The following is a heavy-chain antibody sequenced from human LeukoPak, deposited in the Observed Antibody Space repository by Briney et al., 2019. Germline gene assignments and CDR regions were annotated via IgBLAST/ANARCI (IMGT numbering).Heavy chain of an antibody. J-gene: IGHJ4*02. CDR3: ARDIGVGSSGYYGYFDY. V-gene: IGHV3-30*03. D-gene: IGHD3-22*01. Sequence: PGGSLRLSCAASGFTFSNYGMHWVRQAPGKGLEWVALISYDGSNKYFADSVRGRFTISRDNSKNTLYLQMNSLRAEDTAVYYCARDIGVGSSGYYGYFDYWGQGTLVTVSS. CDR1: GFTFSNYG. CDR2: ISYDGSNK.